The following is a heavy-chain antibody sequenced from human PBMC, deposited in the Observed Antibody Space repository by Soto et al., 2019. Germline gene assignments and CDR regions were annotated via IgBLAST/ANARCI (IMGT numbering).Heavy chain of an antibody. CDR1: GFTFSSYG. Sequence: QVQLVESGGGVVQPGRSLRLSCAASGFTFSSYGMHWVRQAPGKGLEWVAVIWYDGSNKYYADSVKGRFTISRDNSKNTLYLQMNSLRAEDTAVYYCARVYDSSGYSYIDYWGQGTLVTVSS. V-gene: IGHV3-33*01. J-gene: IGHJ4*02. CDR3: ARVYDSSGYSYIDY. CDR2: IWYDGSNK. D-gene: IGHD3-22*01.